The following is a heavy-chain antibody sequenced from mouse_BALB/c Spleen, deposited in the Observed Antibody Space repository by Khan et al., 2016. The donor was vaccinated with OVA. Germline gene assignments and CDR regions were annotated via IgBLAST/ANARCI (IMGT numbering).Heavy chain of an antibody. D-gene: IGHD3-2*02. CDR1: GYSITSDYA. Sequence: EVQLQESGPGLVKPFQSLSLTCTVTGYSITSDYAWNWIRQFPGNKLEWMGYISYSGNTKYNPSLKSRISITRDTSKNQFFLQLNFVTIEDTATYYCARIQGGDFDYWGQGTTLTVSS. CDR2: ISYSGNT. J-gene: IGHJ2*01. CDR3: ARIQGGDFDY. V-gene: IGHV3-2*02.